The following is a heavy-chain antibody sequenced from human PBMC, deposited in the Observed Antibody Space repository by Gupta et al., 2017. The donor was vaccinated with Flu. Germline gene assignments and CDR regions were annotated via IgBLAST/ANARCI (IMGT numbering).Heavy chain of an antibody. CDR1: GFLFTNAW. CDR3: ATENTFYDSAPYFDY. CDR2: IRSKFDGGST. D-gene: IGHD2/OR15-2a*01. J-gene: IGHJ4*02. V-gene: IGHV3-15*01. Sequence: EVQLVESGGGLVTPGGSLRLTCAASGFLFTNAWMTWVRQAPGKGLEWVGRIRSKFDGGSTDYAASVKGRFTSSRDDSANTLYLQVNSLKTEDTAVYYCATENTFYDSAPYFDYWGQGTLVTVS.